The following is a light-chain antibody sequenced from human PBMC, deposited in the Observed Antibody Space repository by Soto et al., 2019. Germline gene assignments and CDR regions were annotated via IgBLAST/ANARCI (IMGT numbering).Light chain of an antibody. J-gene: IGLJ1*01. CDR3: QSYDSSHNYV. CDR2: GNS. Sequence: QSVLTQPPSVSGAPGQRVTISCTGSSSNIGAGYDVHWYQQLPGTAPKLLIYGNSNRPSGVPDRFSGSKSGTSASLAITGLQAEDEADYYCQSYDSSHNYVFGPGTKLTVL. V-gene: IGLV1-40*01. CDR1: SSNIGAGYD.